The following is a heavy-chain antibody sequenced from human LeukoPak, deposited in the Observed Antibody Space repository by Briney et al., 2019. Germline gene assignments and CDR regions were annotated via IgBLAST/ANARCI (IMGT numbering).Heavy chain of an antibody. Sequence: ASVKVSCTASGFMFAGFYMHWVRQAPGQGLEWMGWINPNSGGTNYAQKFQGRVTMTRDTSISTAYMELSRLRSDDTAVYYCATPARSYGSGSYSYFDYWGQGTLVTVSS. CDR1: GFMFAGFY. D-gene: IGHD3-10*01. J-gene: IGHJ4*02. CDR2: INPNSGGT. CDR3: ATPARSYGSGSYSYFDY. V-gene: IGHV1-2*02.